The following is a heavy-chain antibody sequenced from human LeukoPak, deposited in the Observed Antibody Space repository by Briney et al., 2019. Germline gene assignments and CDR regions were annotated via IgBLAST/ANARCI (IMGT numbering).Heavy chain of an antibody. V-gene: IGHV1-69*01. CDR3: ATARTEMATTYFDY. J-gene: IGHJ4*02. Sequence: ASVKVSCTASGGTFSSYAISWVRQAPGQGLEWMGGIIPIFGTANYAQKFQGRVTITADESTSTAYMELSSLRSEDTAVYYCATARTEMATTYFDYWGQGTLVTVSS. CDR1: GGTFSSYA. D-gene: IGHD5-24*01. CDR2: IIPIFGTA.